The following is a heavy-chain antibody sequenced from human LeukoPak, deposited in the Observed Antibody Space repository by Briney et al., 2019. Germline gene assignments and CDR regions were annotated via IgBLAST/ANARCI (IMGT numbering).Heavy chain of an antibody. CDR3: ARADGGYCSSTSCYMGAEYFQH. Sequence: GGSLRLSCAASGFTFSSYSMNWVRQAPGKGLEWVSSISSSSSYIYYADSVKGRFTISRDNAKNSLYLQMNSLRAEDTAVYYCARADGGYCSSTSCYMGAEYFQHWGQGTLVTVSS. CDR1: GFTFSSYS. V-gene: IGHV3-21*01. CDR2: ISSSSSYI. D-gene: IGHD2-2*02. J-gene: IGHJ1*01.